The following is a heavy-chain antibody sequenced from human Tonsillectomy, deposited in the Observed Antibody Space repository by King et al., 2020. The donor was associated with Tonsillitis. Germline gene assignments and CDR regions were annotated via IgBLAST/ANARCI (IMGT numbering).Heavy chain of an antibody. CDR1: GFTFSSYA. V-gene: IGHV3-30-3*01. J-gene: IGHJ4*02. CDR3: ARGSGRSIAAARIDY. D-gene: IGHD6-13*01. Sequence: VQLVESGGGVVQPGRSLRLSCAASGFTFSSYAMHWVRQAPGKGLEWVAVISYDGSNKYYADSVKGRFTISRDNSKNTLYLQMNSLRVEDTAVYYCARGSGRSIAAARIDYWGQGTLAT. CDR2: ISYDGSNK.